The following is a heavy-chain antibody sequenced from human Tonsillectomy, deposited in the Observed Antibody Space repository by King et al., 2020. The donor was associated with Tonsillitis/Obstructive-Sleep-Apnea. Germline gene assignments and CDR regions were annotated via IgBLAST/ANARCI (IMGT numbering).Heavy chain of an antibody. CDR3: ARASGIAADFDY. CDR2: CNHSGST. J-gene: IGHJ4*02. V-gene: IGHV4-34*01. Sequence: QVQLQQWGAGLLKPSETLSLTCAVYGGSFSGYYWSWIRQRPGKGREWIGECNHSGSTNYNPSLKIRVTISVDTSKNQFSLKLSSVTAADTAVYYCARASGIAADFDYWGQGTLVTVSS. D-gene: IGHD6-25*01. CDR1: GGSFSGYY.